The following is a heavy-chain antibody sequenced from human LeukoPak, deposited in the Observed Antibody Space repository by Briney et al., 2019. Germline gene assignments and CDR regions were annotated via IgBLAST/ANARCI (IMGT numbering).Heavy chain of an antibody. J-gene: IGHJ4*02. Sequence: GRSLRLSCAASGFTFSSYGMHWVRQAPGKGLEWVAVIWYDGTNKYYVDSVKGRFTISRDNSKNTLYLQMDSLRAEDTAIYYCAKDRSSWYYPFDYWGQGTLVTVSS. V-gene: IGHV3-33*06. CDR1: GFTFSSYG. CDR2: IWYDGTNK. CDR3: AKDRSSWYYPFDY. D-gene: IGHD6-13*01.